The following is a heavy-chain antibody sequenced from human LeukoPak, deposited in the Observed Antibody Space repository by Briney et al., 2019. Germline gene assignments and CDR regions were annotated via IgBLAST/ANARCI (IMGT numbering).Heavy chain of an antibody. Sequence: SETLSLTCTVSGGSISSSSYYWSWIRQPPGKGLEWIGYIYYSGITKYNPSLQSRVTISLDTSKNQFSLKLSSVTAADTAVYYCARGPLRCRGGSCYPRLDYWGQGTLVTVSP. CDR2: IYYSGIT. CDR3: ARGPLRCRGGSCYPRLDY. CDR1: GGSISSSSYY. V-gene: IGHV4-61*01. D-gene: IGHD2-15*01. J-gene: IGHJ4*02.